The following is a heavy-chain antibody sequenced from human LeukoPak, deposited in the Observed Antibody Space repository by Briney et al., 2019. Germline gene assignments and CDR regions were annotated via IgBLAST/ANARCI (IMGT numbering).Heavy chain of an antibody. J-gene: IGHJ4*02. CDR3: ARASHSTNCSGGSCYSGGAKHFDY. CDR1: GGSFSGYY. Sequence: PSETLCLTCAVYGGSFSGYYWSWIRQPPGEGLEWIGEINHSGSTNYNPSLKSRVTISVDTSKNQFSLKLSSVTAADTAVYYCARASHSTNCSGGSCYSGGAKHFDYWGQGTLVTVSS. CDR2: INHSGST. D-gene: IGHD2-15*01. V-gene: IGHV4-34*01.